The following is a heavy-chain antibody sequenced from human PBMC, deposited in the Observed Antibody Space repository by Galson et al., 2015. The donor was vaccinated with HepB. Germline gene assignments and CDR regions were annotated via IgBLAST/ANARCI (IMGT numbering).Heavy chain of an antibody. Sequence: SLRLSCAASGFAFGTHSMTWVRQAPGKGLQRVSTITAGGRTTYAESVTGRFTVSRDNYNNGAYLQMNSLTVADTAIYYCAKGTERRLTTRTSHNYLDHWGRGALVTVSS. D-gene: IGHD2-2*01. CDR2: ITAGGRT. CDR1: GFAFGTHS. V-gene: IGHV3-23*01. J-gene: IGHJ4*02. CDR3: AKGTERRLTTRTSHNYLDH.